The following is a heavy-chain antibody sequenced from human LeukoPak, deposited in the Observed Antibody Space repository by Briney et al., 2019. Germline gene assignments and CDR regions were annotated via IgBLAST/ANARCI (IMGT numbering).Heavy chain of an antibody. CDR3: ARDYCSGGSCYFSPSTQYYYYGMDV. J-gene: IGHJ6*02. CDR2: TSAYNGNT. CDR1: GYTFTSYG. Sequence: GASVKVSCKASGYTFTSYGISWVRQAPGQGLEWMGWTSAYNGNTNYAQKLQGRVTMTTDTSTSTAYMELRSLRSDDTAVYYCARDYCSGGSCYFSPSTQYYYYGMDVWGQGTTVTVSS. V-gene: IGHV1-18*01. D-gene: IGHD2-15*01.